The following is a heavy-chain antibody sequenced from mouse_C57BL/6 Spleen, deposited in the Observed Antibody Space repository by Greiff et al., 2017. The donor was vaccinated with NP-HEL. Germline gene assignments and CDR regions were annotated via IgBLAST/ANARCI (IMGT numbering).Heavy chain of an antibody. CDR2: IDPETGGT. J-gene: IGHJ3*01. V-gene: IGHV1-15*01. CDR1: GYTFTDYE. Sequence: VQLQQSGAELVRPGASVTLSCKASGYTFTDYEMHWVKQTPVHGLEWIGAIDPETGGTAYNQKFKGKAILTADKSSSTAYMELRSLTSEDSAVYYCTQIYDGYYVPFAYWGQGTLVTVSA. D-gene: IGHD2-3*01. CDR3: TQIYDGYYVPFAY.